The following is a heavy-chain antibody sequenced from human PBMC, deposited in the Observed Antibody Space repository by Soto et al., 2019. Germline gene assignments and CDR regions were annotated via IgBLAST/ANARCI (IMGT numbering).Heavy chain of an antibody. Sequence: ETLSLTCTVSGGSVSSGNYYWSWIRQPPGKGLEWIGYIYYSGSTSYNPSLKSRVTISVDTSKNQFSLKLSSVTAADTAVYYCARAIFGVVTLNWFDPWGQGTLVTVSS. CDR2: IYYSGST. D-gene: IGHD3-3*01. V-gene: IGHV4-61*01. J-gene: IGHJ5*02. CDR1: GGSVSSGNYY. CDR3: ARAIFGVVTLNWFDP.